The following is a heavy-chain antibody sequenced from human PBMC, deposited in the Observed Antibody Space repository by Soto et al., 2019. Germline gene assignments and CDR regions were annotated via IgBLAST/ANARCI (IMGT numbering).Heavy chain of an antibody. Sequence: ASVKVSCKASGYTFTSYGISWVRQAPGQGLEWMGIINPSGGSTSYAQKFQGRVTMTRDTSTSTVYMELSSLRSEDTAVYYFARVGGRYCSSTSCYGLGYWGQGTLVTVSS. CDR3: ARVGGRYCSSTSCYGLGY. CDR1: GYTFTSYG. CDR2: INPSGGST. V-gene: IGHV1-46*03. J-gene: IGHJ4*02. D-gene: IGHD2-2*01.